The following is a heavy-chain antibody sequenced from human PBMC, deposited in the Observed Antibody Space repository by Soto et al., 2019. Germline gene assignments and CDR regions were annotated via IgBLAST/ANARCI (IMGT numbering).Heavy chain of an antibody. J-gene: IGHJ4*02. Sequence: ASVKVSCKASGYTFTSYGISWVRQAPGQGLEWMGWISAYNGNTNYAQKLQGRVTMTTDTSTSTAYMELRSLRSDDTAVYYCAILLGYCSGGSCHTPPYFDYWGQGTLVTVSS. CDR2: ISAYNGNT. D-gene: IGHD2-15*01. CDR1: GYTFTSYG. CDR3: AILLGYCSGGSCHTPPYFDY. V-gene: IGHV1-18*04.